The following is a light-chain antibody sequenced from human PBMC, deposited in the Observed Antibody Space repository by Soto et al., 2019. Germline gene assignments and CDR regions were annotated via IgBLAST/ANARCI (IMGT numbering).Light chain of an antibody. V-gene: IGLV2-14*01. Sequence: LTQPASVSGSPGQSITISCTGTSSDVGDYNYVSWYQQHPGKAPKLMIYDVSNRPSGVSNRFSGSKSGNTASLTISGLQAEDESDYYCSSYTSSSTLYVFGTGTKLTVL. CDR1: SSDVGDYNY. J-gene: IGLJ1*01. CDR2: DVS. CDR3: SSYTSSSTLYV.